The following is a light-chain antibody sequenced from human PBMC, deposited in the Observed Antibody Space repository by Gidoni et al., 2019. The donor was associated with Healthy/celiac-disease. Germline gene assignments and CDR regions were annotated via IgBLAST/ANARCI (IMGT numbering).Light chain of an antibody. CDR2: LGS. Sequence: LTPSPLSLPVTPGEPASISCRSSQSLLHSNGYNYLDWYLQKPGQSPQLLIYLGSNRASGVPDRFSGSGSGTDFTLKISRVEAEDVGVYYCMQDLQTPYTFGQGTKLEIK. CDR3: MQDLQTPYT. CDR1: QSLLHSNGYNY. V-gene: IGKV2-28*01. J-gene: IGKJ2*01.